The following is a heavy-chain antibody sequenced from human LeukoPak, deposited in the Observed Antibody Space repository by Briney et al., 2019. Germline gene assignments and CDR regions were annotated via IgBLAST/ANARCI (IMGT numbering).Heavy chain of an antibody. J-gene: IGHJ6*03. CDR1: GYTFNTFD. CDR2: VNPDNDKT. Sequence: ASVKVSCKASGYTFNTFDINWVRQATGQGPEWMGWVNPDNDKTVYAPKFQGRVSISSNNSINTAYMEFSGLKSDDTAVYYCARGRRLRGVTSRPIYYYHYMDVWGGGTTVTVSS. CDR3: ARGRRLRGVTSRPIYYYHYMDV. V-gene: IGHV1-8*03. D-gene: IGHD3-10*01.